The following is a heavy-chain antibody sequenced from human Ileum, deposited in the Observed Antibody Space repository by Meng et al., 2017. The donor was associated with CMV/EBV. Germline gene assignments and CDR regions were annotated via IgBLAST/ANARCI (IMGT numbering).Heavy chain of an antibody. CDR2: INHSGST. Sequence: SETLSLTCAVYGGSFSGYYWSWIRQPPGKGLEWIGEINHSGSTNYNPSLKSRVTISVDTSKNQCSLKLSPVTAADTAVYYCARGGYGYYYYGMDVWGQGTTVTVSS. J-gene: IGHJ6*02. D-gene: IGHD5-18*01. CDR1: GGSFSGYY. CDR3: ARGGYGYYYYGMDV. V-gene: IGHV4-34*01.